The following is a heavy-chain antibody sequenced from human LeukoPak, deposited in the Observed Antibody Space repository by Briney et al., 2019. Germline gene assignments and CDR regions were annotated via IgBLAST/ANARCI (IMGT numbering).Heavy chain of an antibody. D-gene: IGHD6-19*01. CDR2: IYGGGST. Sequence: PGGSLRLSCAASGFTVSSNYMSWVRQAPGKGLEWVSVIYGGGSTYYADSVKGRFTISSDNSKKTLYLQMNSLRAEDTAVYYCAKGEVLEQWLVRPFDYWGQGTLVTVSS. V-gene: IGHV3-53*01. J-gene: IGHJ4*02. CDR3: AKGEVLEQWLVRPFDY. CDR1: GFTVSSNY.